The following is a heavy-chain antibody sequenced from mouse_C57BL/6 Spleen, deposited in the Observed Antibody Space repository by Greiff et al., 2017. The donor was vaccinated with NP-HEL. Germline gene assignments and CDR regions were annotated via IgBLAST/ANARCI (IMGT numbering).Heavy chain of an antibody. V-gene: IGHV2-5*01. J-gene: IGHJ4*01. Sequence: VQLVESGPGLVQPSQSLSITCTVSGFSLTSYGVHWVRQSPGKGLEWLGVIWRGGSTDYNAAFMSRLSITKDNSKSQVFFKMNSLQADDTAIYYCAKNYDAYYYAMDYWGQGTSVTVSS. CDR3: AKNYDAYYYAMDY. CDR1: GFSLTSYG. CDR2: IWRGGST. D-gene: IGHD2-12*01.